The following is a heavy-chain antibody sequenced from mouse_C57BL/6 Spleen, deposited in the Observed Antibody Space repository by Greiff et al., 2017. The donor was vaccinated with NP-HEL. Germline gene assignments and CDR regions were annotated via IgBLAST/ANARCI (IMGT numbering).Heavy chain of an antibody. CDR1: GYTFTDYY. Sequence: VQLQQSGPELVKPGASVKISCKASGYTFTDYYMNWVKQSHGKSLEWIGDINPNNGGTGYNQKFKGKATLTVDKTYSTAYMELRSLTSVDSAVYYCARKGDYYGSSYWYFDVWGTGTTVTVSS. J-gene: IGHJ1*03. CDR2: INPNNGGT. CDR3: ARKGDYYGSSYWYFDV. V-gene: IGHV1-26*01. D-gene: IGHD1-1*01.